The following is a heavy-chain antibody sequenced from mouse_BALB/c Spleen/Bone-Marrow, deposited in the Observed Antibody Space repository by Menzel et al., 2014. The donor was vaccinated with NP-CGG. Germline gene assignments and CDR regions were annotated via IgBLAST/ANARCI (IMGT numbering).Heavy chain of an antibody. J-gene: IGHJ4*01. V-gene: IGHV3-5*02. Sequence: EVQGVESGPGLVKPSQTVSLTCTVTGISITTGNYRWSWIRQFPGNKLEWIGYIYYSGTITYNPSLTSRTTITRDTSKSQFFLEMNSLTAEDTATYYCARYGSSYYAMDYWGQGTSVTVSS. D-gene: IGHD1-1*01. CDR3: ARYGSSYYAMDY. CDR2: IYYSGTI. CDR1: GISITTGNYR.